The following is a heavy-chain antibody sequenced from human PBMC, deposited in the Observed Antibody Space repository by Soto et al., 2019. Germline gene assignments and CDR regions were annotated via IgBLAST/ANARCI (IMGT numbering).Heavy chain of an antibody. Sequence: SETLSLTCAVYGGSFSGYYWSWIRQPPGKGLEWIGEINHSGSTNYNPSLKSRVTISVDTSKNQFSLKLSSVTAADTAVYYCARGSAVGAAAMFRINFDYWGQGTLVTVSS. J-gene: IGHJ4*02. V-gene: IGHV4-34*01. CDR3: ARGSAVGAAAMFRINFDY. CDR2: INHSGST. CDR1: GGSFSGYY. D-gene: IGHD6-13*01.